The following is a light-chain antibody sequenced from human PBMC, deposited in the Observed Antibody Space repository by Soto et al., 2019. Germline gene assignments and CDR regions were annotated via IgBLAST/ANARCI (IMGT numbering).Light chain of an antibody. J-gene: IGLJ1*01. CDR3: SSYTSSSLLYV. CDR1: SSDIGNSNY. CDR2: DVN. Sequence: QSALTQPASVSGSPGQSITISCTGTSSDIGNSNYVSWYQQHPGKAPKLMIYDVNNRPSGISNRFSGSMSASTASLTISGLQAEDEADYYCSSYTSSSLLYVFGTGTKVTVL. V-gene: IGLV2-14*03.